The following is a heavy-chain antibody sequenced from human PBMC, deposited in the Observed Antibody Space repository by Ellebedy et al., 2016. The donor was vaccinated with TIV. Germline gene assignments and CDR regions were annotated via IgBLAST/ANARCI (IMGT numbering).Heavy chain of an antibody. J-gene: IGHJ4*02. CDR2: IYYSGST. V-gene: IGHV4-39*07. CDR3: ARLLITFGGVMDY. CDR1: GGSISSSSYY. D-gene: IGHD3-16*01. Sequence: SETLSLTXTVSGGSISSSSYYWGWIRQPPGKGLEWIGSIYYSGSTYYNPSLKSRVTISVDTSKNQFSLKLSSVTAADTAVYYCARLLITFGGVMDYWGQGTLVTVSS.